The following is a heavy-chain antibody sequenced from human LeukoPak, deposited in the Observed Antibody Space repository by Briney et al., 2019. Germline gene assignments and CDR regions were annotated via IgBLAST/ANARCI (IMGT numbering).Heavy chain of an antibody. CDR3: ARGGYYYGSGSYYKGVGYYYYMDV. J-gene: IGHJ6*03. Sequence: SVKVSCKASGGTFSSYAISWVRQAPGQGLEWMGGIIPIFGTANYAQKFQGRVTITADESTSTAYMELSSLRSEDTAVYYCARGGYYYGSGSYYKGVGYYYYMDVWGKGTTVTVSS. V-gene: IGHV1-69*13. CDR1: GGTFSSYA. CDR2: IIPIFGTA. D-gene: IGHD3-10*01.